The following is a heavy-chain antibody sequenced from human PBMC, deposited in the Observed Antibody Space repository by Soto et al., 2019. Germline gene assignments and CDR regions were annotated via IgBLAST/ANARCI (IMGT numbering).Heavy chain of an antibody. CDR2: IYYSGST. CDR3: ARGGNYYGSGSFDY. J-gene: IGHJ4*02. D-gene: IGHD3-10*01. V-gene: IGHV4-30-4*02. Sequence: PSDTLSLTCAVSGVSISSSNWWSWIRQPPGKGLEWIGYIYYSGSTYYNPSLKSRVTISVDTSKNQFSLKLSYVTAADTAVYYCARGGNYYGSGSFDYWGQGTLVTVSS. CDR1: GVSISSSNW.